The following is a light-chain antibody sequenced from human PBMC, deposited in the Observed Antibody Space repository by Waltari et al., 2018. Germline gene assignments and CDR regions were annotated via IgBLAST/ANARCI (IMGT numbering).Light chain of an antibody. J-gene: IGLJ3*02. CDR2: DVR. V-gene: IGLV2-14*03. CDR3: SSYTSGNTWV. Sequence: QSVLTQPASVSGSSGQSLTISCTGTSSDVGAYNYVSWYQQHPGKAPKIVIYDVRKRPSGVSVRFSASKSGNTASLTISGLQAEDEADYYCSSYTSGNTWVFGGGTKLTVL. CDR1: SSDVGAYNY.